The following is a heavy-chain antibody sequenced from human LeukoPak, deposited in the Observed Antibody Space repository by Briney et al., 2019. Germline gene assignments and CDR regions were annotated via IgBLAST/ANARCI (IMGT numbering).Heavy chain of an antibody. V-gene: IGHV4-34*01. CDR1: GGSFSGYY. Sequence: SETLSLTCAVYGGSFSGYYWSWIRQPPGKGLEWIGEINHSGSTNYNPSLKSRVTISVDTSKNQFSLKLSSVTAADTAVYYCARGRGAIFDYWGQGTLVTVSS. CDR3: ARGRGAIFDY. J-gene: IGHJ4*02. CDR2: INHSGST. D-gene: IGHD2-21*01.